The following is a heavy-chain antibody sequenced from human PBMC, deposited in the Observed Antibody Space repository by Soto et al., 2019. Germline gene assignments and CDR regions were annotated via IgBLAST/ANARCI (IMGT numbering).Heavy chain of an antibody. Sequence: QVQLQESGPGLVKPSQTLSLTCTVSGGSISSGGYYWSWIRQHPGKGLEWIGYIYYSGSTYYNPSPKRPVTISVDTSKNQFSLKLSSVTAADTAVYYCARGSVVAATLFDYWGQGTLVTVSS. V-gene: IGHV4-31*01. D-gene: IGHD2-15*01. CDR3: ARGSVVAATLFDY. J-gene: IGHJ4*02. CDR2: IYYSGST. CDR1: GGSISSGGYY.